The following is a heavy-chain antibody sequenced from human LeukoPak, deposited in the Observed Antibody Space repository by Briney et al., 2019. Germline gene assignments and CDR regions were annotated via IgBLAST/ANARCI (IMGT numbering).Heavy chain of an antibody. CDR3: ATKQRLAPPPDS. CDR1: GFTFDDYA. CDR2: IIWNSGSI. D-gene: IGHD6-25*01. Sequence: GRSLRLSCAASGFTFDDYAMHWVRQAPGKGLEWVSGIIWNSGSIGYADSVKGRFTISRDNAKNSLYLQMNSLRAEDTAVYYCATKQRLAPPPDSWGQGTPVTVSS. J-gene: IGHJ4*02. V-gene: IGHV3-9*01.